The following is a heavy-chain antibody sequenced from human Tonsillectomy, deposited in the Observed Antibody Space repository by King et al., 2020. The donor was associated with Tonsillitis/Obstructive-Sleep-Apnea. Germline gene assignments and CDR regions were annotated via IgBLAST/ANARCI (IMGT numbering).Heavy chain of an antibody. Sequence: VQLVESGGGVVQPGRSLRLSCAASGFTFSSYGMHWVRPAPGKGLEWVAVIWYDGRYKYYADSVKGRFTISRDNSKNTLYLQMNSLRAEDTAVYYCAREVLLWFFDPWGQGTLVTVSS. CDR3: AREVLLWFFDP. V-gene: IGHV3-33*01. D-gene: IGHD3-10*01. J-gene: IGHJ5*02. CDR2: IWYDGRYK. CDR1: GFTFSSYG.